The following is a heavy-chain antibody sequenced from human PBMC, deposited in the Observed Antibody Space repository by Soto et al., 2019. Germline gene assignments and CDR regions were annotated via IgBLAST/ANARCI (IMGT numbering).Heavy chain of an antibody. CDR3: ARQKSSGRRSYYYYGMDV. V-gene: IGHV3-30*03. CDR2: ISYDGSNK. J-gene: IGHJ6*02. D-gene: IGHD6-19*01. CDR1: GFTFSSYG. Sequence: GGSLRLSCAASGFTFSSYGMHWVRQAPGKGLEWVAVISYDGSNKYYADSVKGRFTISRDNSKNTLYLQMNSLRSEDTAVYYCARQKSSGRRSYYYYGMDVWGQGTTVTVSS.